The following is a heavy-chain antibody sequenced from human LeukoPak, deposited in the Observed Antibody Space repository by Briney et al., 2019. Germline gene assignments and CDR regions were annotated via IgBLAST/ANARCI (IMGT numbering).Heavy chain of an antibody. Sequence: GASVKVSCKASGYTFTSYDINWVRQATGQGLEWMGWMNPNSGNTGYAQKFQGRVTITRNTSISTAYMGLSSLRSEDTAVYYCARGRGAMGGAKDYWGQGTLVTVSS. V-gene: IGHV1-8*03. D-gene: IGHD3-10*01. J-gene: IGHJ4*02. CDR1: GYTFTSYD. CDR2: MNPNSGNT. CDR3: ARGRGAMGGAKDY.